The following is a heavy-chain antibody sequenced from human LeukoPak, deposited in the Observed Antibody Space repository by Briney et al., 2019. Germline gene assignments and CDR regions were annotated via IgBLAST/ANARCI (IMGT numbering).Heavy chain of an antibody. V-gene: IGHV1-69*04. CDR3: ARDNQGASSSSHAFDI. Sequence: GASVKVSCTASGGTSSSYAISWVRQAPGQGLEWMGRIIPIFGIANYAQKFQGRVTITADKSTSTAYMELSSLRSEDTAVYYCARDNQGASSSSHAFDIWGQGTMVTVSS. D-gene: IGHD6-6*01. J-gene: IGHJ3*02. CDR1: GGTSSSYA. CDR2: IIPIFGIA.